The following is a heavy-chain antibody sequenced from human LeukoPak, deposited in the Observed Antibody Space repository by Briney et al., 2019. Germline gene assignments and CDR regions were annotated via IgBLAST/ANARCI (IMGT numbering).Heavy chain of an antibody. V-gene: IGHV4-59*01. CDR2: ISFSGSA. J-gene: IGHJ5*02. CDR1: GGSINSFY. Sequence: PSETLSLTRTVSGGSINSFYWSWIRQSPGKGLEWIGYISFSGSATYNPSLKSRVTISVDTSKNQFSLNLTSVTAADTAFYYCASAALGGWFAPWGQGTLVTVSS. CDR3: ASAALGGWFAP.